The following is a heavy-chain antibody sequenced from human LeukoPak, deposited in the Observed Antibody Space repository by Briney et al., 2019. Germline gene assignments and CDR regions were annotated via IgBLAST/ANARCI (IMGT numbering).Heavy chain of an antibody. CDR1: GFTFGDYA. Sequence: PGGSLRLSCTASGFTFGDYAMSWFRQAPGKGLEWVGFIRSKAYGGTTEYAASVKGRFTISRDDSKSIAYLQMNSLKTEDTAVYYCTSTPRQVATITFDPWGQGTLVTVSS. V-gene: IGHV3-49*03. CDR3: TSTPRQVATITFDP. CDR2: IRSKAYGGTT. D-gene: IGHD5-12*01. J-gene: IGHJ5*02.